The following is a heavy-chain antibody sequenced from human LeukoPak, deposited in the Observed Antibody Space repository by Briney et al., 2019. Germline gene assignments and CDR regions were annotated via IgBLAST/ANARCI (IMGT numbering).Heavy chain of an antibody. CDR3: ARALPPPEYYYYMDV. Sequence: SQTLSLTCTVSGGSISSGDYYWSGIRQPPGKGLEWIGYIYYSGSTYYNPSLKSRVTISVDTSKNQFSLKLSSVTAADTAVYYCARALPPPEYYYYMDVWGKGTTVTVSS. CDR1: GGSISSGDYY. J-gene: IGHJ6*03. CDR2: IYYSGST. V-gene: IGHV4-30-4*08.